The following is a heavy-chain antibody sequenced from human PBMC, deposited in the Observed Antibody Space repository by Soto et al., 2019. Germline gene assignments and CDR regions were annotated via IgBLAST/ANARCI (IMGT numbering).Heavy chain of an antibody. CDR2: ISGSGGST. CDR3: AKDRQYSSSSYSYHGMDV. V-gene: IGHV3-23*01. CDR1: GFTFSSYA. Sequence: GGSLRLSCAASGFTFSSYAMSWVRQAPGKGLEWVSAISGSGGSTYYADSVKGRFTISRDNSKNTLYLQMNSLRAEDTAVYYCAKDRQYSSSSYSYHGMDVWGQGTTVTV. D-gene: IGHD6-13*01. J-gene: IGHJ6*02.